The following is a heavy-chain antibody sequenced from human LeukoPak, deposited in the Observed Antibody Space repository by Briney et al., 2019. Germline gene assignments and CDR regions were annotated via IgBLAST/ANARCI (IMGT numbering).Heavy chain of an antibody. CDR2: INPNSGGT. J-gene: IGHJ5*02. Sequence: ASVKVSCKASGYTFTGYYMHWVRQAPGQGLEWMRWINPNSGGTNYAQKFQGRVTMTRDTSISSAYMELSRLRSDDTAVYYCARGRITMVRGAIQGWFDPWGQGTLVTVSS. D-gene: IGHD3-10*01. CDR1: GYTFTGYY. V-gene: IGHV1-2*02. CDR3: ARGRITMVRGAIQGWFDP.